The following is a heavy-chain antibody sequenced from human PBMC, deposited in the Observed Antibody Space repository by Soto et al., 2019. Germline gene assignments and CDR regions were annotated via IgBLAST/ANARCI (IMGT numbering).Heavy chain of an antibody. CDR3: ERELGLGSGMI. J-gene: IGHJ4*02. CDR1: GFTFSSYG. D-gene: IGHD3-10*01. Sequence: QVQLVESGGGVVQPGRSLRLSCAASGFTFSSYGMHWVRQAPGKGLEWVAVIWYDGSNKYYADSVKGRFTISRDNSKNTLYLQMNSLSAEDTAVYDCERELGLGSGMIWGQGTLVTVSS. CDR2: IWYDGSNK. V-gene: IGHV3-33*01.